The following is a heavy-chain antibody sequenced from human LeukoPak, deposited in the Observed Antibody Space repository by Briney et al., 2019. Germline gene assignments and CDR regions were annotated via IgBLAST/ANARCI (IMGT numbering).Heavy chain of an antibody. CDR1: GYSFTSYW. V-gene: IGHV5-51*01. CDR2: IYLGVSDT. Sequence: QSLKISCKGSGYSFTSYWIGWVRQPPGKGLEWMGTIYLGVSDTRYRPSFPDQVTILADTSISTAYLQWSSLKASDTAMYYCARLDRSSSWRSWGEGALVTVSP. D-gene: IGHD6-13*01. J-gene: IGHJ5*02. CDR3: ARLDRSSSWRS.